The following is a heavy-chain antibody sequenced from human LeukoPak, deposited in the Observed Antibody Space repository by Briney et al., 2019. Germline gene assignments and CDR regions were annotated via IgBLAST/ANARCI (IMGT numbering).Heavy chain of an antibody. V-gene: IGHV1-18*01. Sequence: ASVKVSCEASGYTFTSYGISWVRQAPGQGLEWMGWISAYNGNTNYAQKLQGRVTMTTDTSTSTAYMELRSPRSDDTAVYYCASAVSSMCFDYWGQGTLVTVSS. D-gene: IGHD2/OR15-2a*01. CDR3: ASAVSSMCFDY. J-gene: IGHJ4*02. CDR2: ISAYNGNT. CDR1: GYTFTSYG.